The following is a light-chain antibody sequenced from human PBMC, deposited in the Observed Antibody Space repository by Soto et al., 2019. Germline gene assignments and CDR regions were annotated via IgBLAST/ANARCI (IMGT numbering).Light chain of an antibody. J-gene: IGKJ5*01. Sequence: DIQMTQSPSTLSASVEDRVTITCRASQSISSWLAWYQQKPGKAPKLLIYDASSLESGVPSRFSGSGSGTEFTLTISSLQPDDFATYYCQQYNSYSITFGQGTRLEIK. CDR2: DAS. CDR3: QQYNSYSIT. V-gene: IGKV1-5*01. CDR1: QSISSW.